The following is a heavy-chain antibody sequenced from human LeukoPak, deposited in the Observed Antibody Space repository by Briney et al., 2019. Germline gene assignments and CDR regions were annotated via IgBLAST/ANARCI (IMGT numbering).Heavy chain of an antibody. CDR3: ARVSTGIGIWFDP. J-gene: IGHJ5*02. V-gene: IGHV1-69*05. D-gene: IGHD5/OR15-5a*01. CDR2: IIPIFGTA. Sequence: ASVKVSCKASGGTFSSYAISWVRQAPGQGLEWMGGIIPIFGTANYAQKFQGRVTITTDESTSTAYMELSSLRSEDTAVYYCARVSTGIGIWFDPWGQGTLVTVSS. CDR1: GGTFSSYA.